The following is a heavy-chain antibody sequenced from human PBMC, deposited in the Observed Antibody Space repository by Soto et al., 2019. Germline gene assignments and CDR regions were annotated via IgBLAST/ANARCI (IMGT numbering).Heavy chain of an antibody. CDR2: IKQDGSEK. Sequence: EVQLVESGGGLVQPGGSLRLSCAASGFTFSSYWMSWVRQAPGKGLERVANIKQDGSEKYYVDSVKGRFTISRDNAKNSLYLQMNSLRAEDTAVYYCARDWSPGVPAAMGDDAFDIWGQGTMVTVSS. CDR1: GFTFSSYW. V-gene: IGHV3-7*01. J-gene: IGHJ3*02. D-gene: IGHD2-2*01. CDR3: ARDWSPGVPAAMGDDAFDI.